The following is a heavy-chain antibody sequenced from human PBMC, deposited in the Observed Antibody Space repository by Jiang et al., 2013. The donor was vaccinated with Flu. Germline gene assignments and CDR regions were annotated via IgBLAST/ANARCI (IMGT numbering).Heavy chain of an antibody. D-gene: IGHD5-12*01. Sequence: VQLLESGGGVVQPGRSLRLSCAASGFTFSSYGMHWVRQAPGKGLEWVAVIWYDGSNKYYADSVKGRFTISRDNSKNTLYLQMNSLRAEDTAVYYCARDQFIVATISYYFDYVGPGNPGHRLL. J-gene: IGHJ4*02. CDR2: IWYDGSNK. V-gene: IGHV3-33*01. CDR3: ARDQFIVATISYYFDY. CDR1: GFTFSSYG.